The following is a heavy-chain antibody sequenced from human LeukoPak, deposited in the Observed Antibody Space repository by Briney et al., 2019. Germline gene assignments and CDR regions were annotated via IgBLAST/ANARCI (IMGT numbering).Heavy chain of an antibody. CDR1: GLTFTNSW. Sequence: GESLKISCRASGLTFTNSWIGWVRQMPGKGLEWMAIIYPEDSDTKYSPSFQGQVTISADKSISTAYLQWSSLKASDTAMYYCARLPSTSSAMVLYFDYWGQGTLVTVSS. D-gene: IGHD2-2*01. CDR3: ARLPSTSSAMVLYFDY. J-gene: IGHJ4*02. CDR2: IYPEDSDT. V-gene: IGHV5-51*01.